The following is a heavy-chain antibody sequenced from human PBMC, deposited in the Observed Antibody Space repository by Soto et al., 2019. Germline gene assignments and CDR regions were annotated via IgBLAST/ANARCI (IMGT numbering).Heavy chain of an antibody. CDR3: AKDTSWFGITISGMDV. Sequence: GSLRLSCAASGFTFSSYAMSWVRQAPGKGLEWVSAISGSGGSTYYADSVKGRFTISRDNSKNTLYLQMNSLRAEDTAVYYCAKDTSWFGITISGMDVWGQGTTVTVSS. CDR2: ISGSGGST. V-gene: IGHV3-23*01. J-gene: IGHJ6*02. CDR1: GFTFSSYA. D-gene: IGHD3-10*01.